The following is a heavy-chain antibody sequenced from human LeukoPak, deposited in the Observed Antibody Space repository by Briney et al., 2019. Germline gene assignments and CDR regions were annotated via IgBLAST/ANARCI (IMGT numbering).Heavy chain of an antibody. CDR2: IYYSGSA. CDR1: GGSIFNYY. V-gene: IGHV4-59*08. J-gene: IGHJ4*02. D-gene: IGHD5/OR15-5a*01. Sequence: PTETLSLTCTVSGGSIFNYYWSWIRQPPGKGLEWIGYIYYSGSAHYNPSLTSRVTISVDTSKNQFSLRLTSVTAADTAVYYCARHSVGSPHYFDYWGQGTPVTVSS. CDR3: ARHSVGSPHYFDY.